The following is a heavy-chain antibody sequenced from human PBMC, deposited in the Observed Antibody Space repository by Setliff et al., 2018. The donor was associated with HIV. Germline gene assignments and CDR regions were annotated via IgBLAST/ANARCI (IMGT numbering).Heavy chain of an antibody. Sequence: CKASGDSFARYGLSWVRQAPGQGLEWMGWISGFNGNTKYAQSFQDRVAMTTETATSTAYMEMRSLRSDDTAVYFCARVPYRSAWFSGGHDAFDIWGQGTMVTVSS. J-gene: IGHJ3*02. CDR3: ARVPYRSAWFSGGHDAFDI. V-gene: IGHV1-18*01. D-gene: IGHD6-19*01. CDR1: GDSFARYG. CDR2: ISGFNGNT.